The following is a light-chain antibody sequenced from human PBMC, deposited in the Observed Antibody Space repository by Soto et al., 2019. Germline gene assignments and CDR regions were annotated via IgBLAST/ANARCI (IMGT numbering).Light chain of an antibody. CDR1: QSVSSK. Sequence: EIVMTQSPATLSVSPGERATLSCRASQSVSSKLAWYKQKPGQGPRLLIYGASTRATGIPARFSGSGSGTECTLTIISLQSEDFAVYYCQHYTTWLWTFGQGTKVEIK. CDR3: QHYTTWLWT. V-gene: IGKV3-15*01. CDR2: GAS. J-gene: IGKJ1*01.